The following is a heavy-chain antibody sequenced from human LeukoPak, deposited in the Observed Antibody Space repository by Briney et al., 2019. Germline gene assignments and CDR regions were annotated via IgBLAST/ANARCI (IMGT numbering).Heavy chain of an antibody. CDR2: ITWDAGST. CDR3: ARDPKGRRDGYNYCYYYYMDV. Sequence: GGSLRLSCAASGFTFDDYAMHWVRQAPGKGLEWVSLITWDAGSTYYADSVKGRFTISRDNSKNSLYLQMNSLRAEDTALYYCARDPKGRRDGYNYCYYYYMDVWGKGTTVTVSS. J-gene: IGHJ6*03. D-gene: IGHD5-24*01. CDR1: GFTFDDYA. V-gene: IGHV3-43D*03.